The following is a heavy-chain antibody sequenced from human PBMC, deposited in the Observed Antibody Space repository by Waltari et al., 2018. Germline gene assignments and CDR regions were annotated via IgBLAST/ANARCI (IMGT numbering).Heavy chain of an antibody. V-gene: IGHV4-34*02. D-gene: IGHD1-1*01. CDR2: TTDSERT. CDR1: GGSFRGYY. Sequence: QVPLQQWGAGLLKPSETLSLTCAVYGGSFRGYYWSWIRQPPGKGLEWIGKTTDSERTKYNPSLKSRISISVDTSKNQFSLTVFSVTAADAAVYYCARGDGTGKYGYWGQGTRVTVSS. CDR3: ARGDGTGKYGY. J-gene: IGHJ4*02.